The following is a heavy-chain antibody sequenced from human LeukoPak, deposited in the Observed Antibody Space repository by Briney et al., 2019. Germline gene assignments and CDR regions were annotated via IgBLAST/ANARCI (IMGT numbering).Heavy chain of an antibody. CDR2: IKQDGSEK. J-gene: IGHJ4*02. CDR3: AKPLGWELLYYFDY. V-gene: IGHV3-7*01. D-gene: IGHD1-26*01. Sequence: GGSLRLSCAASGFTFSSYWMSWVRQAPGKGLEWVANIKQDGSEKYYVDSVKGRFTISRDNAKNSLYLQMNSLRAEDTAVYYCAKPLGWELLYYFDYWGQGTLVTVSS. CDR1: GFTFSSYW.